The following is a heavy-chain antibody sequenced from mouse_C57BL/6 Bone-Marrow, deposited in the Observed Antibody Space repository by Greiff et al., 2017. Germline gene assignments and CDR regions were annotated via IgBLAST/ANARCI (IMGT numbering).Heavy chain of an antibody. CDR3: ARPSHYYGSSYGYFEV. D-gene: IGHD1-1*01. CDR1: GFTFSDYY. J-gene: IGHJ1*03. V-gene: IGHV5-16*01. Sequence: DVQLVESEGGLVQPGSSMKLSCTASGFTFSDYYMAWVRQVPEKGLEWVANINYDGSSTYYLDPLKSRFIISRDNAKNLLYLQMSSLKSEDTATYYCARPSHYYGSSYGYFEVWGTGTTVTVSS. CDR2: INYDGSST.